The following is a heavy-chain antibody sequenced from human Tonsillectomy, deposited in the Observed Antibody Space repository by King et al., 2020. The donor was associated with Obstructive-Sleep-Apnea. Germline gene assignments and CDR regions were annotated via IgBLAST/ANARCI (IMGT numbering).Heavy chain of an antibody. CDR3: TRDRNYYVSGSYYDAFDI. V-gene: IGHV3-7*03. CDR2: IRGDGSVK. D-gene: IGHD3-10*01. CDR1: GFTFSTYW. Sequence: EVQLVESGGGLVQPGGSLRLACAASGFTFSTYWMIWVRQAPGKGLEWVANIRGDGSVKYLEDSLKGRFSISRDNAKNSLYLQMKSLRAEDTAVYYCTRDRNYYVSGSYYDAFDIWGQGTVVTVSS. J-gene: IGHJ3*02.